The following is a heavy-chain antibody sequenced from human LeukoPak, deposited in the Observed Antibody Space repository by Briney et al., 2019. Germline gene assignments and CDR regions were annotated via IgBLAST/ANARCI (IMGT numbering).Heavy chain of an antibody. Sequence: GASVKVSCKASGYTFTSYYMHWVRQAPGQGLEWMGIINPSGGSTSYAQKFQGRVTMTRDTSISTAYMELSRLRSDDTALYYCARDFRTAMVPYWGQGTLVTVSS. CDR1: GYTFTSYY. D-gene: IGHD5-18*01. CDR2: INPSGGST. CDR3: ARDFRTAMVPY. V-gene: IGHV1-46*01. J-gene: IGHJ4*02.